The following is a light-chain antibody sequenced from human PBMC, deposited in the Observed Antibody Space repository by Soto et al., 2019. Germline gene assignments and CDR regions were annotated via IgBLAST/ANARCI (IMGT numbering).Light chain of an antibody. CDR3: SSYSISTAYL. CDR2: EVN. J-gene: IGLJ1*01. Sequence: QSVLTQPAPVSGSPGQSITISCTGTSSDVGGYDYVSWYQLHPGKAPKLMVFEVNNRPSGVSYRFSGSKSGNTASLTISGFQAEDEADYFCSSYSISTAYLFGTGTKVTVL. V-gene: IGLV2-14*01. CDR1: SSDVGGYDY.